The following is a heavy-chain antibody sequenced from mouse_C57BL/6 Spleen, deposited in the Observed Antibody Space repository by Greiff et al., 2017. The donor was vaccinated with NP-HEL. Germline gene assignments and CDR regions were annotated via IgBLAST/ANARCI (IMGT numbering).Heavy chain of an antibody. CDR1: GYTFTSYW. CDR3: ARGYVSSYGWFAY. Sequence: QVQLQQPGTELVKPGASVKLSCKASGYTFTSYWMHWVKQRPGQGLEWIGNINPSNGGSNYNEKFKSKATLTVYKSSSTAYMQLSSLTAEDAAVYYCARGYVSSYGWFAYWGQGTLVTVSA. V-gene: IGHV1-53*01. D-gene: IGHD1-1*01. CDR2: INPSNGGS. J-gene: IGHJ3*01.